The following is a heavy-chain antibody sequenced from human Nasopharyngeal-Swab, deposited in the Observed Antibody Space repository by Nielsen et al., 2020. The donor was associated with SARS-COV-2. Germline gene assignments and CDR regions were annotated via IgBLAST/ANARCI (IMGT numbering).Heavy chain of an antibody. CDR1: GFTFNTYS. D-gene: IGHD5-12*01. CDR3: VRAYSGYGGLFEY. V-gene: IGHV3-48*01. Sequence: GESLKISCAASGFTFNTYSMNWVRQAPGKGLEWVSYINPRSTTMHYGDSVKGRFTISRDNAKNSLYLQMNSLRAEDTAVYYCVRAYSGYGGLFEYWGQGTLVTVSS. CDR2: INPRSTTM. J-gene: IGHJ4*02.